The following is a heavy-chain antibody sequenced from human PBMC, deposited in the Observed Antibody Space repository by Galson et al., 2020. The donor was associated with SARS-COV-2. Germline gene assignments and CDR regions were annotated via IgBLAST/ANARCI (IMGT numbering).Heavy chain of an antibody. V-gene: IGHV5-51*01. CDR1: GYRFTRYW. J-gene: IGHJ6*02. D-gene: IGHD2-8*01. CDR3: ARHTADCSNGICYADYYHGLDV. CDR2: VFPGYSET. Sequence: GESLKIPCHASGYRFTRYWIGWVRQMPGKGLEWMGIVFPGYSETRYSPSFHGQVTLPADKSISTAYLQWSSLKASDTAIYYCARHTADCSNGICYADYYHGLDVWGQGTAVTVS.